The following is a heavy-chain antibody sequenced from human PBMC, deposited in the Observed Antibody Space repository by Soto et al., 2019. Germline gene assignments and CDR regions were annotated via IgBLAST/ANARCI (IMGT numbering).Heavy chain of an antibody. D-gene: IGHD2-8*01. V-gene: IGHV3-43*01. CDR1: GVTLDQGT. Sequence: PGGYRRLPCTGSGVTLDQGTMHWVRQAPGKGLEWVSLISWHGDSTYYADSVKGRFTISRDNSKNSLYLQMNSLRTEDTALYYCAKPLRYCIYGEGYQWDLNDVPAQRTSDP. J-gene: IGHJ5*02. CDR2: ISWHGDST. CDR3: AKPLRYCIYGEGYQWDLNDVPAQRTSDP.